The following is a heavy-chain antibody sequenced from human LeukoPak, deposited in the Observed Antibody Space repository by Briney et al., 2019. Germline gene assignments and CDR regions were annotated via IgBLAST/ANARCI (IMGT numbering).Heavy chain of an antibody. D-gene: IGHD6-19*01. CDR2: IKEDGSEK. J-gene: IGHJ4*02. Sequence: PGESLRLSCAASGFTFSSHWMTWVRQAPGKGLEWVANIKEDGSEKYYVDSVKGRFTISRDNAKNSLYVQMNSLRAEDTAMYYCARWGYSNGWSYIDYWDQGTLVTVSS. CDR1: GFTFSSHW. CDR3: ARWGYSNGWSYIDY. V-gene: IGHV3-7*04.